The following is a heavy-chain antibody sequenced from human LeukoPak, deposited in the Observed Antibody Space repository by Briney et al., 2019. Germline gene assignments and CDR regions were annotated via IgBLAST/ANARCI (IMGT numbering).Heavy chain of an antibody. J-gene: IGHJ4*01. V-gene: IGHV4-39*01. D-gene: IGHD5-24*01. CDR1: GGFISSGNYY. Sequence: MASAPLSFTSAVSGGFISSGNYYWGWIRQPPGKGLGWIWSMYYSGSTYYIPSPPRRVTISLETSKNQFSPKLSSVTAADTAVYYCARNVEMATIDYWGHGTLVTVSS. CDR2: MYYSGST. CDR3: ARNVEMATIDY.